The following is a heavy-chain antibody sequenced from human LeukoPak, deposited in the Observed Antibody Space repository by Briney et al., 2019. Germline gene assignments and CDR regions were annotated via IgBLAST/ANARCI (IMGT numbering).Heavy chain of an antibody. Sequence: PGGSLRLSCAASGFTFSSYEMNWVRQAPGKGLEWVSYISSSGSTIYYADSVKGRFIISRSNAWNSLSLQLNSLRVEDTAVYYCARRMTIFGVGYYFDHWGQGILVTVSS. V-gene: IGHV3-48*03. CDR3: ARRMTIFGVGYYFDH. CDR1: GFTFSSYE. D-gene: IGHD3-3*01. CDR2: ISSSGSTI. J-gene: IGHJ4*02.